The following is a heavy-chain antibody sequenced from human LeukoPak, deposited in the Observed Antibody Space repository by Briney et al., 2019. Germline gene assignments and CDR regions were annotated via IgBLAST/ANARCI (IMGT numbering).Heavy chain of an antibody. D-gene: IGHD3-3*01. CDR3: ARARPYDFWSGYYEGYYYYGMDV. Sequence: PSETLSLTCDVSGGSIDSTNWWNWVRQPPGKGLEWIGYIYYSGSTNYNPSLKSRVTISVDTSKNQFSLKLSSVTAADTAVYYCARARPYDFWSGYYEGYYYYGMDVWGQGTTVTVSS. CDR2: IYYSGST. V-gene: IGHV4-59*01. CDR1: GGSIDSTNW. J-gene: IGHJ6*02.